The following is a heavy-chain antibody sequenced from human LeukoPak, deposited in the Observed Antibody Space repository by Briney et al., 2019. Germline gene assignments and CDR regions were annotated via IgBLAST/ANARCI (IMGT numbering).Heavy chain of an antibody. D-gene: IGHD3-3*01. CDR3: ARENDFWSENWFDP. CDR2: IKQDGSEK. J-gene: IGHJ5*02. V-gene: IGHV3-7*01. CDR1: GFTFGSYW. Sequence: PGGSLRLSCAASGFTFGSYWMSWVRQAPGKGLEWVANIKQDGSEKYCVDSVKGRFTISRDNAKNSLYLQMNSLRAEDTAVYYCARENDFWSENWFDPWGQGTLVTVSS.